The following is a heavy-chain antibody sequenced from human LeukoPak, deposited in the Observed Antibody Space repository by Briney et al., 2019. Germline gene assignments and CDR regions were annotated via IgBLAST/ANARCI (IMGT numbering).Heavy chain of an antibody. V-gene: IGHV4-39*01. CDR3: ATQGSSGWYQGSDY. Sequence: SETLSLTCAVSGGSISNTGYYWGWIRQTPGKGLEWIGSIYYSGSPYYNPSLKSRVTISVDTSKNQFSLKFTSVTAADTAVYYCATQGSSGWYQGSDYWGQGTLVTVSS. D-gene: IGHD6-19*01. CDR2: IYYSGSP. J-gene: IGHJ4*02. CDR1: GGSISNTGYY.